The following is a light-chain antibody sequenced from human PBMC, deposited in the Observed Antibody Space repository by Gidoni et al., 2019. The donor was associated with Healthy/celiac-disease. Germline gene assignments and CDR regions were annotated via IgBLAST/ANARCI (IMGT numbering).Light chain of an antibody. Sequence: EIVLTQSPGTLSLSPGERATLSCRASQRVSSNYLAWYQQKPGQAPRLLIYATSSRATGIPGRFSGSGSGTDFTLTISRLEPEDFAVYYCQQYGSSPWTFXXXTKVEIK. CDR2: ATS. CDR1: QRVSSNY. CDR3: QQYGSSPWT. V-gene: IGKV3-20*01. J-gene: IGKJ1*01.